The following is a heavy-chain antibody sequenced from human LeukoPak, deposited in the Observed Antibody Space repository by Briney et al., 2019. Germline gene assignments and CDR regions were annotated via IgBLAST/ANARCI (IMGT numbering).Heavy chain of an antibody. CDR3: ARVFYCSGGICHLNY. V-gene: IGHV1-2*02. CDR1: GYTFTGYY. CDR2: INPNSGGT. D-gene: IGHD2-15*01. Sequence: ASVKVSCKASGYTFTGYYIQWVRQAPGQGLEWMGWINPNSGGTSYAQKFQGRVTMTRDTSITKTYMELSSLRFDDTAAYYCARVFYCSGGICHLNYWGQGTLVTVPS. J-gene: IGHJ4*02.